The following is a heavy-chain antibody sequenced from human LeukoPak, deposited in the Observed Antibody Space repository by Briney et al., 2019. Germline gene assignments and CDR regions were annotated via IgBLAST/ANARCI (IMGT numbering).Heavy chain of an antibody. J-gene: IGHJ6*03. CDR3: ARDQGFWSGYYGNYYMDV. D-gene: IGHD3-3*01. V-gene: IGHV3-72*01. Sequence: PGGSLRLSCAASGFTFSDHYMDWVRQAPGKGLEWVGRTRNKANSYTTEYAASVKGRFTISGDDSKNSLYLQMNSLKTEDTAVYYCARDQGFWSGYYGNYYMDVWGKGTTVTVSS. CDR1: GFTFSDHY. CDR2: TRNKANSYTT.